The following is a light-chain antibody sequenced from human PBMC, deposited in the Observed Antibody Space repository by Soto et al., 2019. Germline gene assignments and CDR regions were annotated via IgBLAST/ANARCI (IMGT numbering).Light chain of an antibody. CDR3: EHDNSRALDPT. CDR2: QAS. CDR1: QSISSW. Sequence: DIQMTHSPSSLSASAGDRVTITCRASQSISSWLAWYQQNPGKATKLLIYQASSLESGVQSRISGSGAGTEFTLNIRVLQTDDLEPYYCEHDNSRALDPTFGQGTKVEIK. J-gene: IGKJ1*01. V-gene: IGKV1-5*03.